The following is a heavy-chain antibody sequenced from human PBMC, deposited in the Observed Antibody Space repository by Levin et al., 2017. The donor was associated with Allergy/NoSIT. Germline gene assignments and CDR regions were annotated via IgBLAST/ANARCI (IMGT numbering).Heavy chain of an antibody. J-gene: IGHJ4*02. CDR3: ARDYCSGGSCSLGYFDY. D-gene: IGHD2-15*01. CDR1: GFTFSSYE. CDR2: ISSSGSTI. Sequence: GGSLRLSCAASGFTFSSYEMNWVRQAPGKGLEWVSYISSSGSTIYYADSVKGRFTISRDNAKNSLYLQMNSLRAEDTAVYYCARDYCSGGSCSLGYFDYWGQGTLVTVSS. V-gene: IGHV3-48*03.